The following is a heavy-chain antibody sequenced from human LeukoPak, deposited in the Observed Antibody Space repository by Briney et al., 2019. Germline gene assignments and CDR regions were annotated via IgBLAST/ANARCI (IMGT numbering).Heavy chain of an antibody. CDR1: GFTFSSYG. V-gene: IGHV3-33*01. D-gene: IGHD6-13*01. CDR3: ARDVDSSWWDLDY. Sequence: GGSLRLSCAASGFTFSSYGMHWVRQSPGKGLEWVAVIWYDGSNKYYADSVKGRFTISRDNSKNTLCLQMNSLRAEDTAVYYCARDVDSSWWDLDYWGQGTLVTVSS. CDR2: IWYDGSNK. J-gene: IGHJ4*02.